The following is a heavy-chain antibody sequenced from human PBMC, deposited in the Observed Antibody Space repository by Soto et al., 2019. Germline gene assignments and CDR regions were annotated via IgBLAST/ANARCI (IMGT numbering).Heavy chain of an antibody. J-gene: IGHJ6*02. D-gene: IGHD3-10*01. Sequence: SETLSLTCTVSGGSISFDHYHWTWIRQPPGKGLEWIGYVYHSGSAYYNPSLQSRVTISVDRSKNQFSLKLSSVTAADTAVYYCARVIIRGGYYYGMDVWGQGTTVTVSS. CDR3: ARVIIRGGYYYGMDV. CDR2: VYHSGSA. V-gene: IGHV4-30-2*01. CDR1: GGSISFDHYH.